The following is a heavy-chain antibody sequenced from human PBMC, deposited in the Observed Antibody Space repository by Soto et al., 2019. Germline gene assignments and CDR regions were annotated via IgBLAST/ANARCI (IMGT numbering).Heavy chain of an antibody. Sequence: EVQLAESGGGLAQPGGSLRLSCAASGFTLSGYAMDWVRQAPGKGLEYVSGISSNGVGTYYEHTVQGRFTISRDNSKNTVYLQMGSLRPKDMAVYYCARRARPDFYYMDVCGKGTTVTVSS. D-gene: IGHD6-6*01. CDR2: ISSNGVGT. CDR3: ARRARPDFYYMDV. J-gene: IGHJ6*03. CDR1: GFTLSGYA. V-gene: IGHV3-64*01.